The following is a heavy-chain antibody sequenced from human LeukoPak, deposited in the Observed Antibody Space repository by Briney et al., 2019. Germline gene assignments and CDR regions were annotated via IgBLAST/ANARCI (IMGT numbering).Heavy chain of an antibody. J-gene: IGHJ4*02. CDR1: GFTFSIYT. Sequence: GGSLRLSCAASGFTFSIYTLNWVRQAPGKGLEWVSSISSSGAYIYYADSVKGRFTISRDNAKNSLYLQMNSLRAEDTAVYYCARSQWRLLFDYWGQGTLVTVSS. V-gene: IGHV3-21*01. CDR3: ARSQWRLLFDY. CDR2: ISSSGAYI. D-gene: IGHD6-19*01.